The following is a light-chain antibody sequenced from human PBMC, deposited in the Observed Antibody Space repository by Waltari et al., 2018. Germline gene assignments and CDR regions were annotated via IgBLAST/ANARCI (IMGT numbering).Light chain of an antibody. CDR3: QSYDTGPIVV. J-gene: IGLJ2*01. CDR2: EHT. CDR1: SGSIASNY. Sequence: NFMLTQPPSVSESPGKTVTISCTRSSGSIASNYVQWYQQRPGSAPTLVIFEHTLRPSWAPDRSSGSFYRSSNAASLTLSGLTTEDEADYYCQSYDTGPIVVFCGGTKLTVL. V-gene: IGLV6-57*03.